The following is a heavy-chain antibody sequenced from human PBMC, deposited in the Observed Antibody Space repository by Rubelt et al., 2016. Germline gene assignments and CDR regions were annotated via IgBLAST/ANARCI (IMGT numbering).Heavy chain of an antibody. Sequence: QVQLQQWGAGLLKPSETLSLTCGFYGGSFSSYYWIWIRQPPGKGLEWIGEINHSGGTGYNPSLKSRVTISVDRSKSQFSLNLRSVIAADTAVYYCARARSTGVGGRGFFDSWGQGTLVTVSS. CDR1: GGSFSSYY. V-gene: IGHV4-34*02. CDR2: INHSGGT. D-gene: IGHD1-1*01. CDR3: ARARSTGVGGRGFFDS. J-gene: IGHJ5*01.